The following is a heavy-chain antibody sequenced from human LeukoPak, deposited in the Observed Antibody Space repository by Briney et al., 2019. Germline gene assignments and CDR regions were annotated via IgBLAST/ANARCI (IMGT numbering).Heavy chain of an antibody. CDR3: ARDPRPIVLGYYYYYMDV. D-gene: IGHD2/OR15-2a*01. V-gene: IGHV4-4*07. J-gene: IGHJ6*03. Sequence: SETLSLTCTVSGGSISSYYWSWIRQPAGKGLEWIGRIYTSGSTNYNPSLKSRVTISVDKSKNQFSLKLSSVTAADTAVYYCARDPRPIVLGYYYYYMDVWGKGTTVTVSS. CDR1: GGSISSYY. CDR2: IYTSGST.